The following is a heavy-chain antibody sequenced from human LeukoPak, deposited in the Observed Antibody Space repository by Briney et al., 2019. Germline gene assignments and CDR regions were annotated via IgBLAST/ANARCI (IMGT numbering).Heavy chain of an antibody. J-gene: IGHJ4*02. D-gene: IGHD6-19*01. V-gene: IGHV3-74*01. CDR3: AREVAVAGTLVDY. Sequence: GGSLRLSCAASGFTFSSYGMHWVRQAPGKGLVRVSRINSDGSSTSYADSVKGRFTISRDNAKNTLYLQMNSLRAEDTAVYYCAREVAVAGTLVDYWGQGTLVTVSS. CDR1: GFTFSSYG. CDR2: INSDGSST.